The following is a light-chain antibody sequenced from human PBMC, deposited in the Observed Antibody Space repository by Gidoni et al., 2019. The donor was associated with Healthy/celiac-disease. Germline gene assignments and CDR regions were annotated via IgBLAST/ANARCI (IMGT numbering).Light chain of an antibody. V-gene: IGKV3-15*01. CDR2: GAS. CDR1: QCVSRH. CDR3: QQYNNWLRT. Sequence: EIVMTQSPATLPVSPGERATLSCRASQCVSRHLAWYQQKPGPAPRLLIYGASTRATGIPARFGGSGSGTEFTLTISSLQSEDFAVYYCQQYNNWLRTFGQGTKVEIK. J-gene: IGKJ1*01.